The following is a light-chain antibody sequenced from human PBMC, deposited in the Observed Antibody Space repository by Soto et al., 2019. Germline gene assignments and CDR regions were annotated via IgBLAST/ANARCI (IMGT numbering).Light chain of an antibody. CDR2: GAS. CDR1: QSVDSN. Sequence: EILMTQSPATLSVSPGERATLSCRASQSVDSNLAWYQQKPGQAPRLLIYGASTRATGISARFSGSGSGTEFTLTISSLQSEDFGVYYCQQYNNWWTFGQGTTVEI. V-gene: IGKV3-15*01. J-gene: IGKJ1*01. CDR3: QQYNNWWT.